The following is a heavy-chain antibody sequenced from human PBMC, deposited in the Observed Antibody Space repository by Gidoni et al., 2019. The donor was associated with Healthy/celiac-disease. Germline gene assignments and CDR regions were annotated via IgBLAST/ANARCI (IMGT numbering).Heavy chain of an antibody. J-gene: IGHJ4*02. CDR3: ARSDYCGGDCYSGVWDY. V-gene: IGHV1-69*01. Sequence: IITIFGTANYAQKFQGRVTITADESTSTAYMELSSLRSEDTAVYYCARSDYCGGDCYSGVWDYWGQGTLVTVSS. CDR2: IITIFGTA. D-gene: IGHD2-21*02.